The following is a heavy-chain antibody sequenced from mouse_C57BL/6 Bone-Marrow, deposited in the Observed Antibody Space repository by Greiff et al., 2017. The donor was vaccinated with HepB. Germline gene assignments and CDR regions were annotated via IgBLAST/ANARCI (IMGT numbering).Heavy chain of an antibody. D-gene: IGHD2-5*01. CDR3: ASRPYYSKGAWFAY. CDR2: ISYDGSN. Sequence: DVKLQESGPGLVKPSQSLSLTCSVTGYSITSGYYWNWIRQFPGNKLEWMGYISYDGSNNYNPSLKNRISITRDTSKNQFFLKLNSVTTEDTATYYCASRPYYSKGAWFAYWGQGTLVTVSA. CDR1: GYSITSGYY. J-gene: IGHJ3*01. V-gene: IGHV3-6*01.